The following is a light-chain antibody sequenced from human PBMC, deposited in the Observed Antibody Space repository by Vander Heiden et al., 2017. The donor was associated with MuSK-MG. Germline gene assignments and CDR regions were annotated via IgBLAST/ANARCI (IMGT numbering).Light chain of an antibody. CDR1: SSDVGCYNL. V-gene: IGLV2-23*01. Sequence: QSALTQPASVSGSPGQSITISCTGASSDVGCYNLVSWYQQHPGKAPKLMIYEGSKRPSGVSNRFSGSKSGNTASLTISRLQAEDEADYYCCSYAGSSTLVFGGGTKLTVL. CDR2: EGS. J-gene: IGLJ2*01. CDR3: CSYAGSSTLV.